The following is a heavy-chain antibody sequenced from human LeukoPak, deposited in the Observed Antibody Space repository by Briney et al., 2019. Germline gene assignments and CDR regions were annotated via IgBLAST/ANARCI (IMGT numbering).Heavy chain of an antibody. V-gene: IGHV1-69*06. CDR3: ARAHEWEISDFDY. Sequence: SVKVSCKASGGTFSSYAISWVRQAPGQGLEWMGGIIPIFGTANYAQKFQGRVTITADKSTSTAYMELSSLRSEDTAVYYCARAHEWEISDFDYWGQGTLVTVSS. D-gene: IGHD1-26*01. CDR1: GGTFSSYA. J-gene: IGHJ4*02. CDR2: IIPIFGTA.